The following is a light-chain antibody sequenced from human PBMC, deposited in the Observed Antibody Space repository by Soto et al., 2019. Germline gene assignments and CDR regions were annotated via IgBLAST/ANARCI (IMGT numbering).Light chain of an antibody. J-gene: IGKJ4*01. CDR2: GAF. CDR1: QSVNSN. V-gene: IGKV3-15*01. CDR3: QQFNKWPLT. Sequence: EIVMTQSPATLSVSPGERATLSCRASQSVNSNLAWYQHKPGQAPRLLFYGAFTRATGIPARFSGSGSGTEFTLTISSLQSEDFAVYYCQQFNKWPLTFGGGTKVEIK.